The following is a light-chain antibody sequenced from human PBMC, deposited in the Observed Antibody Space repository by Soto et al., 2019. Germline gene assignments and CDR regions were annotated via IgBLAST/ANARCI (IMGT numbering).Light chain of an antibody. Sequence: DIQMTQSPSSLSASVGDRVTITCRASQTISSYLNWYQQRPGKAPNLLIYASSSLQSGVPPRFSGSGSGTYFTLTIRSLQPEDFATYYCQPTYITPITFGQGTRLEIK. CDR2: ASS. CDR1: QTISSY. J-gene: IGKJ5*01. CDR3: QPTYITPIT. V-gene: IGKV1-39*01.